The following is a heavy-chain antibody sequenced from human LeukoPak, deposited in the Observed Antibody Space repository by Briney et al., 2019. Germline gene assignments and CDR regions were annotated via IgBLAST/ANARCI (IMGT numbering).Heavy chain of an antibody. Sequence: GGSLRLACAAAGFTFSDYYMSWHRQAPGKGLEWVSYISSSGSTIYYADSVKGRFTISRDNAKNSLYLQMNSLRAEDTAVYYCARNANYYGSGSDYWGQGTLVTVSS. V-gene: IGHV3-11*01. CDR1: GFTFSDYY. CDR2: ISSSGSTI. J-gene: IGHJ4*02. D-gene: IGHD3-10*01. CDR3: ARNANYYGSGSDY.